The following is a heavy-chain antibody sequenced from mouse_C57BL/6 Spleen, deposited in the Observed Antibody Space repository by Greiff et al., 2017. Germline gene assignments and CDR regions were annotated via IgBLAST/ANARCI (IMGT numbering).Heavy chain of an antibody. CDR1: GYTFTSYD. J-gene: IGHJ4*01. D-gene: IGHD1-1*01. V-gene: IGHV1-85*01. CDR2: IYPRDGST. Sequence: QVQLQQSGPELVKPGASVKLSCKASGYTFTSYDINWVKQRSGQGLEWIGWIYPRDGSTKYNEKFKGKATLTVDTSSSTAYMELHSLTSEDSAVYFCARGFGGYGSSYYAMDYWGQGTSVTVSS. CDR3: ARGFGGYGSSYYAMDY.